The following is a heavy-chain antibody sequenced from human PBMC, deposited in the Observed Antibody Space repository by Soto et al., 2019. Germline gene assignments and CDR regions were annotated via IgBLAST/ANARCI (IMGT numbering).Heavy chain of an antibody. CDR1: GFTGSSNY. CDR3: ATAAAGTGIDY. Sequence: GGSLSLSCAASGFTGSSNYMSWVRQASGKGLELVSVISSGGSTYYADSVKGRFTISRDKSKNPLYLQMNSLRAEDTAVYYCATAAAGTGIDYWGQGTLVTVSS. D-gene: IGHD6-13*01. CDR2: ISSGGST. J-gene: IGHJ4*02. V-gene: IGHV3-53*01.